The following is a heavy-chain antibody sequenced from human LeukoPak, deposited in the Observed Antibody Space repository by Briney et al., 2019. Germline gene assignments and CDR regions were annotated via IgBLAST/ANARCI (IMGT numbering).Heavy chain of an antibody. D-gene: IGHD2-2*01. CDR3: ASGDNFVVVPAALDY. CDR2: ISSNGGSA. CDR1: GFTFSSYA. Sequence: GGSLRLSCAASGFTFSSYAMHWVRQAPGKGLEFVSGISSNGGSAYYAKSVKGRFSISRDNSKDTLYLQMGSLRAEDMAVYYCASGDNFVVVPAALDYWGQGTLVTVSS. J-gene: IGHJ4*02. V-gene: IGHV3-64*01.